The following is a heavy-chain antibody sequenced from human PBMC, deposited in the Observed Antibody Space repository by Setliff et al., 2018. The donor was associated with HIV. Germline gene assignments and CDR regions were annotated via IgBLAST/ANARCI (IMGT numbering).Heavy chain of an antibody. V-gene: IGHV4-61*08. CDR3: ARDTSGGY. Sequence: SETLSLTCAVSGGSISSGGYYWSWIRQHPGKGLEWIGYIYYSGVTNYNPSLKSRVTISLDTSKNQFSLKMTSVTAADTAVYYCARDTSGGYWGQGTLVTVSS. D-gene: IGHD3-10*01. CDR2: IYYSGVT. CDR1: GGSISSGGYY. J-gene: IGHJ4*02.